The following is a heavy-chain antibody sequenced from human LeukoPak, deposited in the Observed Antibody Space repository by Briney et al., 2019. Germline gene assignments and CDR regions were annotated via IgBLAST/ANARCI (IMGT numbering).Heavy chain of an antibody. D-gene: IGHD6-13*01. CDR3: AREGKIIAAAVHFDY. Sequence: SVKVSCKASGGTFSSYAISWVRQAPGQGLEWMGGIIPIFGTANYAQKFQGRVTITADKSTSTAYMELSSLRSDDTAVYYCAREGKIIAAAVHFDYWGQGTLVTVSS. CDR2: IIPIFGTA. CDR1: GGTFSSYA. V-gene: IGHV1-69*06. J-gene: IGHJ4*02.